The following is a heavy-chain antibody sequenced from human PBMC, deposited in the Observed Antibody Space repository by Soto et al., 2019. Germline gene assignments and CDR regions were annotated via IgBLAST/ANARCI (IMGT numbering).Heavy chain of an antibody. D-gene: IGHD6-13*01. Sequence: SETLSLTCTVSGGSISSYFYIWVRQPPGKGLEWIGSVYYTGTTDYNPSLKSRVTISVDTSKTQFSLNLRSVTAADTAVYYCARDLEAVPRAFDYWGRGTLVTVSS. CDR2: VYYTGTT. V-gene: IGHV4-59*01. J-gene: IGHJ4*02. CDR1: GGSISSYF. CDR3: ARDLEAVPRAFDY.